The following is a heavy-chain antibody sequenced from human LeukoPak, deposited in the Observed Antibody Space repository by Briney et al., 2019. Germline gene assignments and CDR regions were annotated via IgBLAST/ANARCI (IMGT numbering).Heavy chain of an antibody. V-gene: IGHV4-39*07. CDR3: ASLPYYYDSTAFDI. J-gene: IGHJ3*02. Sequence: SETLSLTCTVSGGSISSSSYYWGWIRQPPGKGLEWIGSIYYSGSTNYNPSLKSRVTISVDTSKNQFSLKLSSVTAADTAVYYCASLPYYYDSTAFDIWGQGTMVTVSS. CDR2: IYYSGST. CDR1: GGSISSSSYY. D-gene: IGHD3-22*01.